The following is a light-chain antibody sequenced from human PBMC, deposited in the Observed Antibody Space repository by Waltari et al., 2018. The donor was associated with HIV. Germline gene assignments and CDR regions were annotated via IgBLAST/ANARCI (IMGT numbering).Light chain of an antibody. Sequence: SYELTQPPSVSVSPGQTARSTCSGDALPRHYAYWYQQKPDQAPVLVIYKDSERPSGIPERFSGSSSGTTVTLTISGVQAEDEADYYCQSADSSGTFYVFGTGTKVTVL. J-gene: IGLJ1*01. CDR2: KDS. V-gene: IGLV3-25*03. CDR1: ALPRHY. CDR3: QSADSSGTFYV.